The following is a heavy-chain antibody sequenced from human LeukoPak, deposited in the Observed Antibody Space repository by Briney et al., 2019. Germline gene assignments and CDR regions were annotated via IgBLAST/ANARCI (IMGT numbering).Heavy chain of an antibody. D-gene: IGHD6-13*01. Sequence: GGSLRLSCAASGFTFDDYAMHWVRQAPGKGLEWVSGISWNSGSIGYADSVKGRFTISRDNAKNSLYLQMNSLRDEDTALYYCTKGGDTSSWYYFDYWGQGTLGTVSS. CDR3: TKGGDTSSWYYFDY. J-gene: IGHJ4*02. V-gene: IGHV3-9*01. CDR1: GFTFDDYA. CDR2: ISWNSGSI.